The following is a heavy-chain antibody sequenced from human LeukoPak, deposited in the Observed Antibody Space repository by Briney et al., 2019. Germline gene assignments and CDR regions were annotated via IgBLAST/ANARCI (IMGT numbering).Heavy chain of an antibody. J-gene: IGHJ4*02. CDR2: ISYDGSNK. D-gene: IGHD6-13*01. Sequence: PGGSLRLSCAASGFTFSSCAMHWVRQAPDKGLEWVAVISYDGSNKYYADSVKGRFTLSRDNSKNTLYLQMNSLRPEDTAVYYCARGLGIAAAGSFDYWGQGTLVTVSS. CDR3: ARGLGIAAAGSFDY. V-gene: IGHV3-30-3*01. CDR1: GFTFSSCA.